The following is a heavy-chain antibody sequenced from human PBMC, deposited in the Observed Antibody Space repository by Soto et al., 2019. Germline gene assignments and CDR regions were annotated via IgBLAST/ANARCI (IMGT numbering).Heavy chain of an antibody. Sequence: GGSLRLSCAASGFTFSSYAMSWVRQAPGKGLEWVSVISGSDDNHKYYADSVKGRFTISRDNSNNTLFLQMDSLRPDDSAKYYCARASGPPGYFFDFWGQGALVTVSS. CDR1: GFTFSSYA. D-gene: IGHD3-10*01. CDR2: ISGSDDNHK. CDR3: ARASGPPGYFFDF. J-gene: IGHJ4*02. V-gene: IGHV3-23*01.